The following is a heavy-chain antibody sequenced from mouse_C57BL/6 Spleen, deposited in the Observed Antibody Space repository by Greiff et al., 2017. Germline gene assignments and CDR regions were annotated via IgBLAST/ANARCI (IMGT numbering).Heavy chain of an antibody. Sequence: QVQLQQSGAELMKPGASVKLSCKATGYTFTGYWIEWVKQRPGHGLEWIGEILPGSGSTNYNEKFKGKATFTADKSSNTAYMQLSSLTTEDSAIYYCARASTTVVPDYYAMDYWGQGTSVTVSS. CDR2: ILPGSGST. V-gene: IGHV1-9*01. J-gene: IGHJ4*01. CDR3: ARASTTVVPDYYAMDY. CDR1: GYTFTGYW. D-gene: IGHD1-1*01.